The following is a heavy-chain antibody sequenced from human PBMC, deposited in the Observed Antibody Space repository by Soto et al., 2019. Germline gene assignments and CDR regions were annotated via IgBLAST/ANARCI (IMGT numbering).Heavy chain of an antibody. CDR2: ISAYNGNT. V-gene: IGHV1-18*01. D-gene: IGHD2-2*02. J-gene: IGHJ6*03. Sequence: SSWPQHEQRQGLEWMGWISAYNGNTNYAQKLQGRVTMTTDTSTSTAYMELRSLRSDDTAVYYCARSGYCTSTSCYIHYYYYMDVWGKGTTVNVSS. CDR3: ARSGYCTSTSCYIHYYYYMDV.